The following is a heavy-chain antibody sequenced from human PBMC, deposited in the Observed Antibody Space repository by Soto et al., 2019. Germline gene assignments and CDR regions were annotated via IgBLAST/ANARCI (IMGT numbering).Heavy chain of an antibody. V-gene: IGHV3-66*01. Sequence: EVQLVESGGGLVQPGGSLRLSCAASGFTVSTKYMSWVRQAPGKGLEWVSVIYSGGSTFYGDSVRGRFTISRDNSKNTVNLQMNSLRAEDSAVYYCARDPWAADYWGQGTLVTVSS. CDR2: IYSGGST. D-gene: IGHD3-16*01. J-gene: IGHJ4*02. CDR1: GFTVSTKY. CDR3: ARDPWAADY.